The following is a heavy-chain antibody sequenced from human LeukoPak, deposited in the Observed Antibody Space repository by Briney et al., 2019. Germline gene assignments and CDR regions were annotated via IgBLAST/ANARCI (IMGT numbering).Heavy chain of an antibody. V-gene: IGHV1-24*01. J-gene: IGHJ6*02. CDR3: ATDVGAANYYNYYGMDV. CDR2: FDPEDGET. CDR1: GYSFVGYG. D-gene: IGHD1-26*01. Sequence: ASVKVSCKASGYSFVGYGITWVRQAPGQGLEWMGGFDPEDGETTYAQNFQGRVTMTEDTSTDTAYMDLSSLRSEDTAVYYCATDVGAANYYNYYGMDVWGQGTTVTVSS.